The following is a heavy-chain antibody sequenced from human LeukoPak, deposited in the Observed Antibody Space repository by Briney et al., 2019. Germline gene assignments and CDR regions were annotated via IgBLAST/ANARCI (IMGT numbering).Heavy chain of an antibody. CDR3: AKAMGSRSGYAGDY. CDR1: GFTFDDYA. D-gene: IGHD5-12*01. Sequence: GGSLRLSCAASGFTFDDYAMHWVRQAPGKGLEWVSGISWNSGSIGYADSVKGRFTISRDNAKNSLYLQMNSLRAEDTALYYCAKAMGSRSGYAGDYWGQGTLVTVSS. V-gene: IGHV3-9*01. J-gene: IGHJ4*02. CDR2: ISWNSGSI.